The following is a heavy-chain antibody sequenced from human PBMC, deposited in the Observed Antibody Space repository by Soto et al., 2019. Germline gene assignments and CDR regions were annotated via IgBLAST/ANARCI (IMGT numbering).Heavy chain of an antibody. CDR1: GFTFSSYA. Sequence: EVQLLESGGGLVQPGGSLRLSCAASGFTFSSYAMNWVRQAPGKGLEWVSGISSSGGSTYYADSVKGRFTISRDNSKNTLFLQMNSLRADDTAVYFCAKGGQYSSGRFDYWGQGTLVTVSS. V-gene: IGHV3-23*01. CDR2: ISSSGGST. J-gene: IGHJ4*02. CDR3: AKGGQYSSGRFDY. D-gene: IGHD6-19*01.